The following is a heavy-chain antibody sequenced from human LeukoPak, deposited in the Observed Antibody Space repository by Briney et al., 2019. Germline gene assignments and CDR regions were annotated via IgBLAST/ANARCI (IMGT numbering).Heavy chain of an antibody. D-gene: IGHD3-16*01. CDR3: AKAGMGRVGGIDDNCFDP. CDR1: GYSFTCYW. J-gene: IGHJ5*02. V-gene: IGHV5-51*01. Sequence: GESLKIYCKGSGYSFTCYWIGGVRQMPGKGLEWMGIIFSGGSETRYSTSFQGQVTISADKSISTAYLQWSSLKASDTALYYCAKAGMGRVGGIDDNCFDPWGQGTLVTVSS. CDR2: IFSGGSET.